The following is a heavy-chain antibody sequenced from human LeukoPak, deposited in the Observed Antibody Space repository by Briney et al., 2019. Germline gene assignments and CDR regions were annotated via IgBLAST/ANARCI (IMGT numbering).Heavy chain of an antibody. D-gene: IGHD3-10*01. CDR3: ARDQFTIGTFDY. J-gene: IGHJ4*02. Sequence: GSSVKVSCKASGGTFSSYAISWVRQAPGQGLEWMGRIIPIFGIANYAQKFQGRVTITADKSTSTAYKELSSLRSEDTAVYYCARDQFTIGTFDYWGQGTLVTVSS. V-gene: IGHV1-69*04. CDR2: IIPIFGIA. CDR1: GGTFSSYA.